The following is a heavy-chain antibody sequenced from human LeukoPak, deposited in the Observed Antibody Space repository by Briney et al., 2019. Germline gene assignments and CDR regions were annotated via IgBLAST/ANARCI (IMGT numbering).Heavy chain of an antibody. CDR3: ARVTSDSSGWYHFDY. CDR1: GFTVSSNY. V-gene: IGHV3-53*01. J-gene: IGHJ4*02. CDR2: IYSGGST. D-gene: IGHD6-19*01. Sequence: SGGSLRLSCAASGFTVSSNYMSSVRQAPGKGLEWGSVIYSGGSTYYADSVKGRFTISRDNSKNTLYLQMNSLRAEDTAVYYCARVTSDSSGWYHFDYWGQGTLVTVSS.